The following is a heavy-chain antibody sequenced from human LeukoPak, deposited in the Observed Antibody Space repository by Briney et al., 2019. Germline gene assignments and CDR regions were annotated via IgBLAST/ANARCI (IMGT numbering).Heavy chain of an antibody. CDR3: ARHPTTHYYDSSGYFDY. J-gene: IGHJ4*02. Sequence: PSETLSLTCTVSGGSISSSSYYWGWIRQPPGKWLEWIGSIYYSGSTYYNPSLKSRVTISVDTSKNQFSLKLSSVTAADTAVYYCARHPTTHYYDSSGYFDYWGQGTLVTVSS. D-gene: IGHD3-22*01. CDR2: IYYSGST. V-gene: IGHV4-39*01. CDR1: GGSISSSSYY.